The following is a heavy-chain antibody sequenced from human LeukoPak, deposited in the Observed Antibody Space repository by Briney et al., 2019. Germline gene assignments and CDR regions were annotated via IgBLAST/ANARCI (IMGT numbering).Heavy chain of an antibody. CDR2: IWYDGSNK. CDR1: GFTFSSYG. Sequence: GSLRLSCAASGFTFSSYGMHWVRQAPGKGLEWVAVIWYDGSNKYYADSVKGRFTISRDNSKNTVYLQINSLRGEDTALYYCARDGDGDSKYYYGMDVWGQGTTVTVSS. CDR3: ARDGDGDSKYYYGMDV. J-gene: IGHJ6*02. D-gene: IGHD4-17*01. V-gene: IGHV3-33*01.